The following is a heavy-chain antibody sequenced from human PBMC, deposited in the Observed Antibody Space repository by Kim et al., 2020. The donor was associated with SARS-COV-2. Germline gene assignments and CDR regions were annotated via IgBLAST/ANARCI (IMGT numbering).Heavy chain of an antibody. D-gene: IGHD6-13*01. V-gene: IGHV3-23*01. Sequence: DSVRGRFTISRDNSKNTLYLQMNSLRAEDTAVYYCAKGGWAAAGNDAFDIWGQGTMVTVSS. CDR3: AKGGWAAAGNDAFDI. J-gene: IGHJ3*02.